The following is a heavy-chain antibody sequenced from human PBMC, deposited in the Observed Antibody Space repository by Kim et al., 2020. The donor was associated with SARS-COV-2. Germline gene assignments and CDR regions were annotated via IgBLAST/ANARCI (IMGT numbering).Heavy chain of an antibody. CDR2: T. Sequence: TCHSPSLTSRVTISVDTSKNQFSLKLSSVTAADTAVYYCASFALNYGMDVWGQGTTVTVSS. J-gene: IGHJ6*02. CDR3: ASFALNYGMDV. V-gene: IGHV4-39*01.